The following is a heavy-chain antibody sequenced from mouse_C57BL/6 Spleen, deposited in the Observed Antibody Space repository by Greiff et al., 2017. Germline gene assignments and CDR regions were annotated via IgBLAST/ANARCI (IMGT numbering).Heavy chain of an antibody. CDR3: ARRDEGNWYFDV. D-gene: IGHD3-3*01. CDR1: GYTFTSYW. V-gene: IGHV1-69*01. CDR2: IDPSDSYT. J-gene: IGHJ1*03. Sequence: QVQLQQPGAELVMPGASVKLSCKASGYTFTSYWMHWVKQRPGQGLEWIGEIDPSDSYTNYNQKFKGKSTLTVDKSSSTAYMQLSSLTSEDSAVYYCARRDEGNWYFDVWGTGTTVTVSS.